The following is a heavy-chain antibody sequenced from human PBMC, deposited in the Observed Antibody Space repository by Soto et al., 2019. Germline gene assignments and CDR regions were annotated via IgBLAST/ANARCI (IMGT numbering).Heavy chain of an antibody. CDR3: ARDQVATIRGDYFDY. CDR2: IYYSGST. J-gene: IGHJ4*02. Sequence: QVQLQESGPGLVKPSQTLSLTCTVSGGSISSGDYYWSWIRQPPGKGLEWIGYIYYSGSTYYNPSLQSRVTISVDTSKNQFSLKLSSVTAADPAVYYCARDQVATIRGDYFDYWGQGTLVTVSS. D-gene: IGHD5-12*01. CDR1: GGSISSGDYY. V-gene: IGHV4-30-4*01.